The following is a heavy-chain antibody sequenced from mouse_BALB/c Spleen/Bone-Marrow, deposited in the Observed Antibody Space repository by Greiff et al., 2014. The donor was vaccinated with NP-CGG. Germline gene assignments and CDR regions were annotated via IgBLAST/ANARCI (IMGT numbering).Heavy chain of an antibody. CDR3: ARDPIYYDYDWYFDV. Sequence: VQLQQSGPGLVAPSQSLSITCTVSGFSLTSYGVHWVRQPPGKGLEWLGVIWAGGSTNYNSALMSRLSISKDNSKGQVFLKMNSLQTDDTAMYYCARDPIYYDYDWYFDVWGAGTTVTASS. J-gene: IGHJ1*01. D-gene: IGHD2-4*01. V-gene: IGHV2-9*02. CDR2: IWAGGST. CDR1: GFSLTSYG.